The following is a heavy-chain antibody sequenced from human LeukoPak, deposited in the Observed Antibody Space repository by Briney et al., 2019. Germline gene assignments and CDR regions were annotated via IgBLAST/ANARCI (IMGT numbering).Heavy chain of an antibody. CDR2: INPNSGGT. J-gene: IGHJ4*02. V-gene: IGHV1-2*06. D-gene: IGHD3-22*01. CDR3: SRDQGYYDSSGYSFDY. CDR1: GYTFTGYY. Sequence: ASVKVSCXASGYTFTGYYMHWVRQAPGQGLEWMERINPNSGGTNYAQKFQGRVTMTRDTSISTAYMELSRLRSDDTAVYYCSRDQGYYDSSGYSFDYWGQGTLVTVSS.